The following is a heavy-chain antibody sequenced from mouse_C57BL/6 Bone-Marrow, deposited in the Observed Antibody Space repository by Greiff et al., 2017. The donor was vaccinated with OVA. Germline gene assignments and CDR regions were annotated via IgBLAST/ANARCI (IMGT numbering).Heavy chain of an antibody. Sequence: QVQLQQPGAELVMPGASVKLSCKASGYTFTSYWMHWVKQRPGQGLEWIGEIDPSDSYTNYNQKSKGKSTLTVDKSSSTAYMQLSSLTSEDSAVYYCARVGSSFYWYFDVWGTGTTVTVSS. CDR3: ARVGSSFYWYFDV. J-gene: IGHJ1*03. CDR1: GYTFTSYW. D-gene: IGHD1-1*01. CDR2: IDPSDSYT. V-gene: IGHV1-69*01.